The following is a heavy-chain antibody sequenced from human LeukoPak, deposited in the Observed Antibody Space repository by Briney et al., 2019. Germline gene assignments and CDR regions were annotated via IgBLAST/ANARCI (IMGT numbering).Heavy chain of an antibody. CDR2: ISGSGGST. Sequence: GGSLRLSCAASGFTFSSYAMSWVRQAPGKGLEWVSAISGSGGSTYYADSVKDRFTISRDNSKNTLYLQMNSLRAEDTAVYYCAKQLAIHPGTTGFDYWGQGTLVTVSS. J-gene: IGHJ4*02. CDR1: GFTFSSYA. CDR3: AKQLAIHPGTTGFDY. D-gene: IGHD2-21*01. V-gene: IGHV3-23*01.